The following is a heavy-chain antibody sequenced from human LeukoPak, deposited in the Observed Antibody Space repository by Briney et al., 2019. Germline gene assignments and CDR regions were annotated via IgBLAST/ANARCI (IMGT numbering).Heavy chain of an antibody. Sequence: SETLSLTCTVSGGAISSYYWSWIRQSPGKGMEWIGYIYYSGSTNYNPSLKSRVTLSVDTSKYQFSLKLRYVTAADTAVYYCARNGGYTYAPYYFDYWGKGTLVTVSS. D-gene: IGHD5-18*01. CDR2: IYYSGST. CDR3: ARNGGYTYAPYYFDY. J-gene: IGHJ4*02. V-gene: IGHV4-59*01. CDR1: GGAISSYY.